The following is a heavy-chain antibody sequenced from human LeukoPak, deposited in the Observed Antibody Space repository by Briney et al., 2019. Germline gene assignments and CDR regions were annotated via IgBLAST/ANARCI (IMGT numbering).Heavy chain of an antibody. D-gene: IGHD2-2*01. Sequence: GGSLRLSCAVSGFTFNSYSMNWVRQAPGKGLEWVSSISSSSNYIYYADSVKGRFTFSRDNAENSLYLQMNSLRGEDTAVYYCARGGCSSTSCPVDYWGQGTLVTVSS. CDR1: GFTFNSYS. CDR2: ISSSSNYI. J-gene: IGHJ4*02. V-gene: IGHV3-21*01. CDR3: ARGGCSSTSCPVDY.